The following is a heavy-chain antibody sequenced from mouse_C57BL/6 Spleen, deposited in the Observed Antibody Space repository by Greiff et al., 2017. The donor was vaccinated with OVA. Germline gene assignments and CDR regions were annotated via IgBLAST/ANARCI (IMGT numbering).Heavy chain of an antibody. J-gene: IGHJ1*03. V-gene: IGHV1-55*01. CDR1: GYTFTSYW. D-gene: IGHD2-4*01. CDR3: ARVPDYRGYFDV. CDR2: IYPGSGST. Sequence: VQLQQPGAELVKPGASVKMSCKASGYTFTSYWITWVKQRPGQGLEWIGDIYPGSGSTNYNEKFKSKATLTVDTSSSTAYMQLSSLTSEDSAVYYCARVPDYRGYFDVWGTGTTVTVSS.